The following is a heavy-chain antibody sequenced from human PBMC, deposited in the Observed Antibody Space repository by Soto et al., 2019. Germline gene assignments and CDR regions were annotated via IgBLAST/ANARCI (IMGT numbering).Heavy chain of an antibody. V-gene: IGHV1-58*02. D-gene: IGHD6-13*01. CDR2: IVVGSGNT. Sequence: QMQLVQSGPEVKKPGTSVKVSCKASGFTFTSSAMQWVRQARGQRLEWIGWIVVGSGNTNYAQKFQERVTITRDMSTSTAYRELSSLRPEDTAVYYCAAALGSSSGPYYYYMDVWGKGTTVTVSS. J-gene: IGHJ6*03. CDR1: GFTFTSSA. CDR3: AAALGSSSGPYYYYMDV.